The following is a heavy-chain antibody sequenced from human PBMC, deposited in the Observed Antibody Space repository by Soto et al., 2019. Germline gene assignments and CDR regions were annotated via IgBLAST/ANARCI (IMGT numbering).Heavy chain of an antibody. J-gene: IGHJ5*02. CDR1: GGTFSSYA. D-gene: IGHD3-22*01. CDR3: AREGGYYDSSGYYYLNWFDP. CDR2: IIPIFGTA. V-gene: IGHV1-69*01. Sequence: QVQLVQSGAEVKKPGSSVKVSCKASGGTFSSYAISWVRQAPGQGLEWMGGIIPIFGTANYAQKFQGRVTITADESTITAYMELSSLRSEDTAVYYCAREGGYYDSSGYYYLNWFDPWGQGTLVTVSS.